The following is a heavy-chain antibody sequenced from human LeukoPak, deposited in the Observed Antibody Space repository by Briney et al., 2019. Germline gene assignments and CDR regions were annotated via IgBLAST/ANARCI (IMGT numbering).Heavy chain of an antibody. J-gene: IGHJ4*02. CDR1: GFTFSSYW. Sequence: GGSLRLSCAASGFTFSSYWMSWVRQAPGKGLEWVANIKQDGSEKYYVDSVKGRFTISRDNAKNSLYPQMNSLRAEDTAVYYCARVNGPWIQLWLRGGGYFDYWGQGTLVTVSS. CDR2: IKQDGSEK. V-gene: IGHV3-7*03. D-gene: IGHD5-18*01. CDR3: ARVNGPWIQLWLRGGGYFDY.